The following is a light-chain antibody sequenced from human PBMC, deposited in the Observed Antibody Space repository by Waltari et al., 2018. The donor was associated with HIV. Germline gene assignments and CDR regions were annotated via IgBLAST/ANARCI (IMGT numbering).Light chain of an antibody. CDR3: ASWDDALSSWL. J-gene: IGLJ6*01. CDR2: STD. Sequence: QSGLRQPPSTSRPPGQRVVISCSGSGSHLGKNYSSWFQQLPGAAPRLLIYSTDRRPSGVPDRFTAVKSGTSASLVISGLRSDDEADYFCASWDDALSSWLFGGGTKLTVL. CDR1: GSHLGKNY. V-gene: IGLV1-47*01.